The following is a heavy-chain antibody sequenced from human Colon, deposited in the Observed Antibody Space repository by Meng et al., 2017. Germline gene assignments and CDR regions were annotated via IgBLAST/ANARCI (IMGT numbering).Heavy chain of an antibody. CDR2: MHYSGIA. CDR1: GASISSEAFY. V-gene: IGHV4-31*03. Sequence: QVQLQGSGPGLVKPSQTLSLTCTVSGASISSEAFYWGWIRQHPGKGLEWIGYMHYSGIANYNPSLNSRIAISVDTSKNHFSLKLSSVTAADTAVYYCARYRYDSSSYSNFFDPWGQGTLVTVSS. CDR3: ARYRYDSSSYSNFFDP. D-gene: IGHD3-22*01. J-gene: IGHJ5*02.